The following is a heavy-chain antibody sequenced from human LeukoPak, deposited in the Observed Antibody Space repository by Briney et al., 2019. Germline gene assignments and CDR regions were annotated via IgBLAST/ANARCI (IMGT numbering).Heavy chain of an antibody. Sequence: SETLSLTCTVSGGSISSYYWSWIRQPPGKGLEWIGYIYYSGSTNYNPSLKSRVTIPVDTSKNQFSLKLSSVTAADTAVHYCARGNFYDPFDYWGQGTLVTVSS. D-gene: IGHD5/OR15-5a*01. V-gene: IGHV4-59*01. J-gene: IGHJ4*02. CDR1: GGSISSYY. CDR3: ARGNFYDPFDY. CDR2: IYYSGST.